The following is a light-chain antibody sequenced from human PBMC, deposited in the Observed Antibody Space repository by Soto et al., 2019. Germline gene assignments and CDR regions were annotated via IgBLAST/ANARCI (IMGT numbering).Light chain of an antibody. V-gene: IGKV1-5*01. CDR2: DAS. CDR3: QQYVTSPWA. J-gene: IGKJ1*01. Sequence: DIQMTQSPSTLSASVGDRVTITCRASQSIDSSLAWYQQKPRKGPKLLIYDASTLESGVPSRFSGSGFGTEFALTISSLQPEDFAVYYCQQYVTSPWAFGQGTKVAIE. CDR1: QSIDSS.